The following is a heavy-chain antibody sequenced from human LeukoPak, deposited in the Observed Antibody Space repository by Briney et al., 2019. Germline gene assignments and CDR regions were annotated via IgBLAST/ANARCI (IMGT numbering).Heavy chain of an antibody. D-gene: IGHD3-10*01. Sequence: SETLSLTCTVSGGSVSSADYYWSWIRQLPGTGLEWIGYIYYNGNTYYNPSLKSRFTISVDTSNNLFSLRLSSVTAADTAVYYCARDLGGFGAFDIWGQGTMVTVSS. CDR1: GGSVSSADYY. CDR2: IYYNGNT. J-gene: IGHJ3*02. CDR3: ARDLGGFGAFDI. V-gene: IGHV4-31*03.